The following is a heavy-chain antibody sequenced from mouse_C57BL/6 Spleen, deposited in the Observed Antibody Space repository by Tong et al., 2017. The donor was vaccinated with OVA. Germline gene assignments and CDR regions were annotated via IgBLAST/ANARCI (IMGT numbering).Heavy chain of an antibody. CDR1: GFTFSSYG. V-gene: IGHV5-6*01. Sequence: EVQLQESGGGLVKPGGSLKLSCAASGFTFSSYGMSWVRQTPDKRLEWVATISSGGSYTYYPDSVKGRFTISRDNAKNTRYLQMSSLKSEDTAMYYCARHGLGLMDYWGQGTSVTVSS. J-gene: IGHJ4*01. CDR2: ISSGGSYT. CDR3: ARHGLGLMDY. D-gene: IGHD4-1*01.